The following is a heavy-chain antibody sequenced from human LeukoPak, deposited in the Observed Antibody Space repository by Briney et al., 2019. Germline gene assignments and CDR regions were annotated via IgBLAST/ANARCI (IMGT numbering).Heavy chain of an antibody. J-gene: IGHJ4*02. D-gene: IGHD3-9*01. CDR2: INPNSGGT. CDR1: GYTFTGYY. Sequence: ASVKVSCKASGYTFTGYYMHWVRQAPGQGLEWMGWINPNSGGTNYAQKFQGRVTMTRDTSISTAYMELRSLRSDDTAVYYCARETYYDILTGYYKSRYFDYWGQGTLVTVSS. CDR3: ARETYYDILTGYYKSRYFDY. V-gene: IGHV1-2*02.